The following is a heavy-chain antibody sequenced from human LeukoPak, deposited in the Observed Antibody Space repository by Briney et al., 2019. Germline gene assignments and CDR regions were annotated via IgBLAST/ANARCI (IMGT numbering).Heavy chain of an antibody. CDR3: ARPNMVRGVSDAFDI. J-gene: IGHJ3*02. CDR1: GFTFSSYS. V-gene: IGHV3-21*01. D-gene: IGHD3-10*01. Sequence: PGGSLRLSCAASGFTFSSYSMNWVRQAPGKGLEWVSSTSSSSSYIYYADSVKGRFTISRDNAKNSLYLQMNSLRAEDTAVYYCARPNMVRGVSDAFDIWGQGTMVTVSS. CDR2: TSSSSSYI.